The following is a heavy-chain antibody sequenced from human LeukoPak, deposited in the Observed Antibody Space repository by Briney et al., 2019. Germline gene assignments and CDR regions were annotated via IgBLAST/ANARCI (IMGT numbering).Heavy chain of an antibody. CDR1: GGSISSSSYY. J-gene: IGHJ4*02. CDR2: IYYSGST. Sequence: SETLSLTCTVSGGSISSSSYYWGWIRQPPGKGLEWIGSIYYSGSTYYNPSLKSRVTISVDTSKNQFSLKLSSVTAADTAVYYCARELSLPYGGNSFDYWGQGTLVTVSS. CDR3: ARELSLPYGGNSFDY. D-gene: IGHD4-23*01. V-gene: IGHV4-39*07.